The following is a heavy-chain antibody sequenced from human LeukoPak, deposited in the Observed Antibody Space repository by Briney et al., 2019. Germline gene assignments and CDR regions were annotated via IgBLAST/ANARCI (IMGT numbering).Heavy chain of an antibody. V-gene: IGHV4-34*01. Sequence: SETLSHTCAVYGGSFSGYYWSWIRQPPGKGLEWIGEINHSGSTNYNPSLKSRVTISVDTSKNQFSLKLSSVTAADTAVYYCARVWFGETTQYYFDYWGQGTLVTVSS. D-gene: IGHD3-10*01. CDR2: INHSGST. CDR1: GGSFSGYY. J-gene: IGHJ4*02. CDR3: ARVWFGETTQYYFDY.